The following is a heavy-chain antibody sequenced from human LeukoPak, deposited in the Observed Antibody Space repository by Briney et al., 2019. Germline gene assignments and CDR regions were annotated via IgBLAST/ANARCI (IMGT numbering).Heavy chain of an antibody. Sequence: GGSLRLSCAASGFTFSSYSMNWVRQAPGKGLEWVSYISSSSRTIYYADSVKGRFTISRDNAKNSLYLQMNSLRAEDTAVYYCARVGSGWFSPSDIWGQGTMVTVSS. J-gene: IGHJ3*02. V-gene: IGHV3-48*04. CDR3: ARVGSGWFSPSDI. CDR2: ISSSSRTI. CDR1: GFTFSSYS. D-gene: IGHD6-19*01.